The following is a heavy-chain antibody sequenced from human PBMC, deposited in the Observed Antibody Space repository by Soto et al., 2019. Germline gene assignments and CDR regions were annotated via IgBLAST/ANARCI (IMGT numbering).Heavy chain of an antibody. CDR2: ISSSSSTI. J-gene: IGHJ4*02. D-gene: IGHD6-13*01. Sequence: PGGSLRLSCAASGFTFSSYSMNWVRQAPGKGLEWVSYISSSSSTIYYADSVKGRFTISRDNAKNSPYLQMNSLRAEDTAVYYCARFTRGIAGYWGQGTLVTVAS. V-gene: IGHV3-48*01. CDR3: ARFTRGIAGY. CDR1: GFTFSSYS.